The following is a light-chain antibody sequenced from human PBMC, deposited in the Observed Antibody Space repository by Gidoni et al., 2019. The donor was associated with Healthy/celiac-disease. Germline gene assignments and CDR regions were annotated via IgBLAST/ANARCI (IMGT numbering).Light chain of an antibody. J-gene: IGKJ2*01. CDR3: QQRSNWLYT. CDR1: QSVSSF. CDR2: DAS. Sequence: EIVLTQSPATLSLFQGERATLSCRASQSVSSFLTWYQQKPGQAPRLLIYDASNRATGIPARFSGSGSGTDFTLTISSLEPEDFAVYFCQQRSNWLYTFGQGTKLEIK. V-gene: IGKV3-11*01.